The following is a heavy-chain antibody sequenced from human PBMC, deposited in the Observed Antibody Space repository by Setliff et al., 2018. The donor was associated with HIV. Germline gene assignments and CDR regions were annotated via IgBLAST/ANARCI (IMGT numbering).Heavy chain of an antibody. D-gene: IGHD3-22*01. CDR2: IIPIFGTT. Sequence: SVKVSCKASGGTFSSYPISWVRQAPGQGLEWMGGIIPIFGTTHHAQKFQGRVTVTADESTSTAYLQLSSQRSDDTAVYYCARGRNYDSSGYGDYYYYMDGWGKGTTVTVSS. CDR3: ARGRNYDSSGYGDYYYYMDG. J-gene: IGHJ6*03. V-gene: IGHV1-69*13. CDR1: GGTFSSYP.